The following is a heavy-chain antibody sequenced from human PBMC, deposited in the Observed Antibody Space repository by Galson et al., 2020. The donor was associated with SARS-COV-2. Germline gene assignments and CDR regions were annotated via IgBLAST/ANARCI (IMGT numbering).Heavy chain of an antibody. CDR1: GGSISSSSYY. CDR2: IYYSGST. D-gene: IGHD3-10*01. Sequence: SETLSLTCTVSGGSISSSSYYWGWIRQPPGKGLEWIGSIYYSGSTYYNPSLKSRVTISVDTSKNQFSLKLSSVTAADTAVYYCARDYGSGSYRGNWFDPWGQGTLVTVSS. V-gene: IGHV4-39*01. CDR3: ARDYGSGSYRGNWFDP. J-gene: IGHJ5*02.